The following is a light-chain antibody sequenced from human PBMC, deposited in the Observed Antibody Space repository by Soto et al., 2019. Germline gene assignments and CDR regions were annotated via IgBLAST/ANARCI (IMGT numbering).Light chain of an antibody. CDR2: LAS. V-gene: IGKV2-28*01. J-gene: IGKJ5*01. CDR1: QSLLHSTGYNF. Sequence: DIVMTQSPLSLPVTPGEPASISCRSSQSLLHSTGYNFLDWYLQKPGQSPQLLISLASNRASGVPARFSGSGSGTDFTLKISRVEAEDVGIYYCMQALQPPPITFGQGKRLEIK. CDR3: MQALQPPPIT.